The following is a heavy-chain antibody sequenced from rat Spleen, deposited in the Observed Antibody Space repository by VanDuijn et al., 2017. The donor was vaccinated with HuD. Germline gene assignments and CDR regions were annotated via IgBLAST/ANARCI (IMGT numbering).Heavy chain of an antibody. Sequence: EVQLVESDGGLVQPGRSLKLSCAASGFTFSDFYMAWVRQAPTKGLEWVATISYDGSSTYYRDSVKGRFTISRDNAKNTQYLQMDSLRSEDTATYYCARHGNNYGWFAYWGQGTLVTVSS. CDR3: ARHGNNYGWFAY. CDR2: ISYDGSST. J-gene: IGHJ3*01. D-gene: IGHD1-10*01. V-gene: IGHV5-29*01. CDR1: GFTFSDFY.